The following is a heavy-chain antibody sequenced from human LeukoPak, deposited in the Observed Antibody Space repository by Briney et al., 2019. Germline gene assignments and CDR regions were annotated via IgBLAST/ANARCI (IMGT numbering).Heavy chain of an antibody. CDR3: ARTYCGGDCRGYYYYYYMDV. V-gene: IGHV4-61*02. CDR2: IYTSGST. CDR1: GGSSSSSTYY. J-gene: IGHJ6*03. Sequence: SETLSLTCTVSGGSSSSSTYYWNWIRQPAGKGLEWIGRIYTSGSTKYNPSLKSRVTVSVDTSKNQFSLKVRSVTAADTAVYYCARTYCGGDCRGYYYYYYMDVWGKGTTVTISS. D-gene: IGHD2-21*02.